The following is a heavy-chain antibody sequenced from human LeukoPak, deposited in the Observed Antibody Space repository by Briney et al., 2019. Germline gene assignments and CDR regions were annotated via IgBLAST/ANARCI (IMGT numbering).Heavy chain of an antibody. CDR1: GFTFSNYW. J-gene: IGHJ3*02. CDR3: ARDVGGNLGDAFDI. Sequence: SGGSLRPSCAASGFTFSNYWMHWVRQAPGKGLVWVSRINSDGSNATYADSVKGRFTISRDNAKNTLYVQMNSLRAEDTAVYYCARDVGGNLGDAFDIWGQGTMVTVSS. D-gene: IGHD4-23*01. CDR2: INSDGSNA. V-gene: IGHV3-74*03.